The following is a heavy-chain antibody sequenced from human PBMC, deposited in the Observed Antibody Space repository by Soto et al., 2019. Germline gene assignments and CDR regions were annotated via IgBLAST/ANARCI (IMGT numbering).Heavy chain of an antibody. J-gene: IGHJ6*02. Sequence: SVKVSCKASGGTFRSYAISWVRQAPGQGLEWMGGIIPIFGTANYAQKFQGRVTITADESTSTAYMELSSLRSEDTAVYYCARYPQGVRRGYFDWLSTPYYYYGMDVWGQGTTVTRLL. D-gene: IGHD3-9*01. V-gene: IGHV1-69*13. CDR3: ARYPQGVRRGYFDWLSTPYYYYGMDV. CDR1: GGTFRSYA. CDR2: IIPIFGTA.